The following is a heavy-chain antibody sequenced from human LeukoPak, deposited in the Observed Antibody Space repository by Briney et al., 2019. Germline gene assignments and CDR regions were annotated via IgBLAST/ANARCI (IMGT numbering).Heavy chain of an antibody. CDR1: GGSISSSSYY. V-gene: IGHV4-61*01. CDR3: ARAYYGPVWFDP. D-gene: IGHD3-10*01. J-gene: IGHJ5*02. CDR2: IYYSGST. Sequence: SETLSLTCTVSGGSISSSSYYWSWIRQPPGKGLEWIGYIYYSGSTNYNPSLKSRVTISVDTSKNQFSLKLSSVTAADTAVYYCARAYYGPVWFDPWGQGTLVTVSP.